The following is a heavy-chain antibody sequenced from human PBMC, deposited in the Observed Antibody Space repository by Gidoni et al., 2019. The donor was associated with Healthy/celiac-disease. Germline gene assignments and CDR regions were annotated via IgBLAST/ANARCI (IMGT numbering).Heavy chain of an antibody. J-gene: IGHJ5*02. CDR1: GYTFTGSY. CDR2: INPNSGGT. D-gene: IGHD3-10*01. Sequence: QVQLVQSGAAVTKPGAPVQVSCKASGYTFTGSYMHWVRQALGQGLEWLGGINPNSGGTNYAQKFQGRVNMTRNTSISTAYMELSRLRSDDTAVYYCAREYYGSGSYYSWFDPWGQGTLVTVSS. CDR3: AREYYGSGSYYSWFDP. V-gene: IGHV1-2*02.